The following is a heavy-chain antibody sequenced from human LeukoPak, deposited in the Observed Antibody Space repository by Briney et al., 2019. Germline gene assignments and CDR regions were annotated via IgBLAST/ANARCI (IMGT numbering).Heavy chain of an antibody. CDR1: GFTFSSYA. CDR3: AKGYYDFWSGSLFYYYMDV. D-gene: IGHD3-3*01. CDR2: ISGSGGST. J-gene: IGHJ6*03. Sequence: PGGSLRLSCAASGFTFSSYAMSWVRQAPGKGLEWVSAISGSGGSTYYADSVKGRFTLSRDNSKNTLYLQMNSLRAEDTAVYYCAKGYYDFWSGSLFYYYMDVWGKGTTVTVSS. V-gene: IGHV3-23*01.